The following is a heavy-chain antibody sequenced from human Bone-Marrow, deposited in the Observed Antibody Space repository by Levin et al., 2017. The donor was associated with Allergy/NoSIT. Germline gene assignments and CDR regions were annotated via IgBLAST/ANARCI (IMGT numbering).Heavy chain of an antibody. J-gene: IGHJ6*03. CDR1: GFTFSSYG. CDR3: AKGIAAAGTSNYYYYYMDG. V-gene: IGHV3-30*18. CDR2: ISYDGSNK. Sequence: GGSLRLSCAASGFTFSSYGMHWVRQAPGKGLEWVAVISYDGSNKYYADSVKGRFTISRDNSKNTLYLQMNSLRAEDTAVYYCAKGIAAAGTSNYYYYYMDGWGKGTTVTVSS. D-gene: IGHD6-13*01.